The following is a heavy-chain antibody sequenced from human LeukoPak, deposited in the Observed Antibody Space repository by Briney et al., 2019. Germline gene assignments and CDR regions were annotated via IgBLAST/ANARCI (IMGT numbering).Heavy chain of an antibody. CDR1: GFTFSSYS. J-gene: IGHJ5*02. CDR3: ARASAGLYSSST. V-gene: IGHV3-21*01. Sequence: PGGSLRLSCAASGFTFSSYSMNWVRQAPGKGLEWVSSITSSSNFIYYADSVKGRFTVSRDNAKNSLYLQMNSLRAEDTAVYYCARASAGLYSSSTWGQGTLVTVSS. CDR2: ITSSSNFI. D-gene: IGHD6-13*01.